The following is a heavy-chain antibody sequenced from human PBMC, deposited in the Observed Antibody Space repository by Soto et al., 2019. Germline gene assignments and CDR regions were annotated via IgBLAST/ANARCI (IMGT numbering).Heavy chain of an antibody. CDR1: GDSIDSVDLY. V-gene: IGHV4-30-4*01. Sequence: QVQLQEAGPGLVKPSQTLSLTCSVSGDSIDSVDLYWSWIRQPPGKGLEWIGYIHSSGRTYYNPSLGGRLIISLDTSKNQFSLKMTSVTAADTAVYYCAGGDYDNWFDPWGQGTLVTVSS. CDR2: IHSSGRT. D-gene: IGHD3-16*01. J-gene: IGHJ5*02. CDR3: AGGDYDNWFDP.